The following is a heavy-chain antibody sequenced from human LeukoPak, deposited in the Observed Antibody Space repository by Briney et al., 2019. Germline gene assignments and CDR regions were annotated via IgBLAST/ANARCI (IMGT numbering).Heavy chain of an antibody. D-gene: IGHD3-3*01. CDR2: ISSSSSYI. V-gene: IGHV3-21*01. Sequence: GGSLRLSCAASGFTFSSYSMNWVRQAPGKGLEWVSSISSSSSYIYYADSVKGGFTISRDNAKNSLYLQMNSLRAEDTAVYYCARGHYDFWSGQLYYYYYMDVWGKGTTVTVSS. CDR3: ARGHYDFWSGQLYYYYYMDV. J-gene: IGHJ6*03. CDR1: GFTFSSYS.